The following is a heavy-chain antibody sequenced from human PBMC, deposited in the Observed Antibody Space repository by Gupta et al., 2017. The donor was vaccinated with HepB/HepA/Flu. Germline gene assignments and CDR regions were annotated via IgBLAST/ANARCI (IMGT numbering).Heavy chain of an antibody. D-gene: IGHD3-10*01. Sequence: EAQLLESGGDWVQPGGSLRLPCAASGFIFRKYVMTWGRQAGGRGLEWVESSSNSGGSGYYADSGKGRFTSSRDNSRKTVNVQRNSLRVEDTAVYDCAKVGAGASYYYYGMDGWGKGTTVTVSS. CDR1: GFIFRKYV. CDR3: AKVGAGASYYYYGMDG. J-gene: IGHJ6*04. V-gene: IGHV3-23*01. CDR2: SSNSGGSG.